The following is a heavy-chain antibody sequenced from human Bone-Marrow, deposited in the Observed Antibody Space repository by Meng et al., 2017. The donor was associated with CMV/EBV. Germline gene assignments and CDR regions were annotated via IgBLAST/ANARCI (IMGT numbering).Heavy chain of an antibody. CDR3: ARDEYDSSGLFDY. D-gene: IGHD3-22*01. V-gene: IGHV3-48*04. J-gene: IGHJ4*02. Sequence: GGSLRLSCAASGFTFSSYSINWVRQAPGKGLEWVSYISSSSSTIYYADSVKGRFTISRDNAKNSLYLQMNSLRAEDTAVYYCARDEYDSSGLFDYWGQGTLVTVSS. CDR1: GFTFSSYS. CDR2: ISSSSSTI.